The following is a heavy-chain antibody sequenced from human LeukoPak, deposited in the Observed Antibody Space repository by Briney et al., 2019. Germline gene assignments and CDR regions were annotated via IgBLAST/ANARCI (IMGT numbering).Heavy chain of an antibody. Sequence: SQTLSLTCAISGDSVSSNSAAWNWIRQSPSRGLEWLGRTYYKSKWYNDYAVSVKSRITFNQDTSKNQFSLQLNSVTPEDTAVYYCAKAHRGDPSRNYYYYGMDVWGQGTTVTVSS. CDR3: AKAHRGDPSRNYYYYGMDV. CDR1: GDSVSSNSAA. V-gene: IGHV6-1*01. CDR2: TYYKSKWYN. D-gene: IGHD3-10*01. J-gene: IGHJ6*02.